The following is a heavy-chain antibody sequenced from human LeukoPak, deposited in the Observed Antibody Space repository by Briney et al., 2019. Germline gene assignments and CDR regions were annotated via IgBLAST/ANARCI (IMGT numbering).Heavy chain of an antibody. CDR3: ARARVVVAATRWFDP. V-gene: IGHV1-8*01. CDR2: MNPNSGNT. D-gene: IGHD2-15*01. Sequence: GASVKVSCKASGYTFTGYDINWVRQATGQGLEWMGWMNPNSGNTGYAQKFQGRVTMTRNTSISTAYMELSSLRSEDTAVYYCARARVVVAATRWFDPWGQGTLVTVSS. CDR1: GYTFTGYD. J-gene: IGHJ5*02.